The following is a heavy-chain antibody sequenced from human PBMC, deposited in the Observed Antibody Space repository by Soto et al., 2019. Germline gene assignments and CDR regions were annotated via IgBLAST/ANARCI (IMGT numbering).Heavy chain of an antibody. J-gene: IGHJ6*03. V-gene: IGHV4-59*01. CDR1: GGSISSYY. CDR2: IYYSGST. CDR3: ARDIVYAPARHYMDV. D-gene: IGHD2-15*01. Sequence: SETLSLTCTVSGGSISSYYWSWIRQPPGKGLEWIGYIYYSGSTNYNPSLKSRVTISVDTSKNQFSLKLSSVTAADTAVYYCARDIVYAPARHYMDVWGKGTTVTVSS.